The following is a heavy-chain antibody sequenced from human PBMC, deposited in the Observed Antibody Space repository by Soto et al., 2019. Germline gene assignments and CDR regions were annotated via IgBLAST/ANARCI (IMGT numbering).Heavy chain of an antibody. CDR1: GFTFSSYA. CDR3: APMGV. CDR2: IRGSDNST. J-gene: IGHJ6*02. Sequence: GGSLRLSCAASGFTFSSYAMSWVRQAPGKGLEWVSAIRGSDNSTYYADSVKGRFTISRDNSKNTLYLQMSGLRADDTAVYYCAPMGVWGQGATVTVSS. V-gene: IGHV3-23*01.